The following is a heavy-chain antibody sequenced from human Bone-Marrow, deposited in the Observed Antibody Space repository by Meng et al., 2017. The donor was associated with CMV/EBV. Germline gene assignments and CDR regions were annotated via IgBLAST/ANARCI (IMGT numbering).Heavy chain of an antibody. CDR2: MDPSDSYT. CDR1: TGCW. V-gene: IGHV5-10-1*04. J-gene: IGHJ2*01. D-gene: IGHD2-2*01. CDR3: ASQGYCSSTSCYGDWYFDL. Sequence: TGCWISWVSQMPGKGLEWMGRMDPSDSYTNYSTSYQGQVTISADKSISNAYLQWSSLKASDTAMYYCASQGYCSSTSCYGDWYFDLWGRGTLVTVSS.